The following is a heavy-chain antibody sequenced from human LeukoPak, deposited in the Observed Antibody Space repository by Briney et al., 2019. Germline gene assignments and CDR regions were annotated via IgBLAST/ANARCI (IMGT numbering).Heavy chain of an antibody. CDR3: AREYSSSWYYFDY. Sequence: GGSLRLSCAASGFTFSSYAMHWVRQAPGKGLEWVAVISYDGGNKYYADSVKGRFTISRDNSKNTLYLQMNSLRAEDTAVYYCAREYSSSWYYFDYWGQGTLVTVSS. D-gene: IGHD6-13*01. CDR2: ISYDGGNK. V-gene: IGHV3-30-3*01. CDR1: GFTFSSYA. J-gene: IGHJ4*02.